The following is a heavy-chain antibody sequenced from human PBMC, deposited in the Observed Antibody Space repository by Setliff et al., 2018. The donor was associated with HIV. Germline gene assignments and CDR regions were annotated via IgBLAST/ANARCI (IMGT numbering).Heavy chain of an antibody. CDR3: ASDRGIAARGIFDY. J-gene: IGHJ4*02. CDR1: GYTFTSYG. Sequence: GASVKVSCKASGYTFTSYGISWVRQAPGQGLEWMGWISAYNGNTNYAQKLQGRVTMTTDTSTSTAYMELRSLRSDDTAVYYCASDRGIAARGIFDYWGQGTLVTVSS. V-gene: IGHV1-18*01. D-gene: IGHD6-6*01. CDR2: ISAYNGNT.